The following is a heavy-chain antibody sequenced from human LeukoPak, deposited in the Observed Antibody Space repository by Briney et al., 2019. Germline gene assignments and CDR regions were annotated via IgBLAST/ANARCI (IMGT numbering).Heavy chain of an antibody. Sequence: SETLSLTCTVSGGSISGSSYYWGWIRQPPGKGLEWIGSIYYSGSTYYNPSLKSRVTISVDTSKNQFSLKLSSVTAADTAVYYCARGRRLYSIRYYYYYGMDVWGQGTTVTVSS. J-gene: IGHJ6*02. V-gene: IGHV4-39*01. CDR3: ARGRRLYSIRYYYYYGMDV. CDR1: GGSISGSSYY. D-gene: IGHD4-11*01. CDR2: IYYSGST.